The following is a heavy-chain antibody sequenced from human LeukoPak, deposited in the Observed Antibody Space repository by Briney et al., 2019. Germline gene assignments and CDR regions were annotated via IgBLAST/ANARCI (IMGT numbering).Heavy chain of an antibody. Sequence: SVKVSCKASGGTFSSYAISWVRQAPGQGLEWMGRIIPIFGIANYAQKFQGRVTITADKSMSTAYMELSSLRSEDTAVYYCARDSIVEDIVVVPAANWGQGTLVTVSS. D-gene: IGHD2-2*01. CDR2: IIPIFGIA. CDR1: GGTFSSYA. J-gene: IGHJ4*02. CDR3: ARDSIVEDIVVVPAAN. V-gene: IGHV1-69*04.